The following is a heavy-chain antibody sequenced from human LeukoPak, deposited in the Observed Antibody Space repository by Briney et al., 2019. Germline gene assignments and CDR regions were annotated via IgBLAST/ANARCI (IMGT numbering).Heavy chain of an antibody. CDR3: ARDAENLFDY. CDR2: IYYSGST. Sequence: SETLSLTCAVSGGSISSGGYCWSWIRQPPGKGLEWIGYIYYSGSTNYNPSLKSRVTISVDTSKNQFSLKLSSVTAADTAVYYCARDAENLFDYWGQGTLVTVSS. CDR1: GGSISSGGYC. D-gene: IGHD2/OR15-2a*01. J-gene: IGHJ4*02. V-gene: IGHV4-61*08.